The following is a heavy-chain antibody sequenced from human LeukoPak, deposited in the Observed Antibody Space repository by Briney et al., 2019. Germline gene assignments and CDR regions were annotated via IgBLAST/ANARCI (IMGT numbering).Heavy chain of an antibody. Sequence: GASVKVSCKASGYTFTSYDINWVRQATGQGLEWMGWMNPNSGNTGFAQKFQDRVSMTRDTSINTAYVELTSLRSGDTAVYYCARATPGGLHGYSFDYWGQGTVVTVYS. CDR3: ARATPGGLHGYSFDY. V-gene: IGHV1-8*01. D-gene: IGHD5-24*01. CDR1: GYTFTSYD. CDR2: MNPNSGNT. J-gene: IGHJ4*02.